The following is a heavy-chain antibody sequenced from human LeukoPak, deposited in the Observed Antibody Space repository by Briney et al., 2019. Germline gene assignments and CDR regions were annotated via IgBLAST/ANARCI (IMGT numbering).Heavy chain of an antibody. Sequence: GGSLRLSCAASGFTFSSYWMHWVRQAPGKGLVWVSRINSDGSSTSYADSVKGRFTTSRDNAKNTLYLQMNSLRAEDTAVYYCARDQLYCSGGYCYKDYWGQGTLVTVSS. D-gene: IGHD2-15*01. J-gene: IGHJ4*02. CDR3: ARDQLYCSGGYCYKDY. V-gene: IGHV3-74*01. CDR2: INSDGSST. CDR1: GFTFSSYW.